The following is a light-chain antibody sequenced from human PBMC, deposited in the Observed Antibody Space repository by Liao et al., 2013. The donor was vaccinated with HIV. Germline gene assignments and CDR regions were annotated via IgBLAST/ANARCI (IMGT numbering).Light chain of an antibody. CDR1: NIGSKS. Sequence: SYVLTQPPSVSVAPGKTARITCGGNNIGSKSVHWYQQKPGQAPVLVIYYDSDRPSGIPERFSGSNSGNTATLTISGTQAMDEADYYCQAWDSSIFWVFGGGTKLTVL. V-gene: IGLV3-21*01. J-gene: IGLJ3*02. CDR2: YDS. CDR3: QAWDSSIFWV.